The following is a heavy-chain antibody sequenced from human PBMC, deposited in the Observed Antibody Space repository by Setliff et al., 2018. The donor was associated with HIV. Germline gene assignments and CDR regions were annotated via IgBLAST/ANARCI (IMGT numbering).Heavy chain of an antibody. CDR3: ARQLSNSLDY. D-gene: IGHD7-27*01. CDR1: GGTFSSYA. V-gene: IGHV1-69*05. CDR2: IIPIFGTA. J-gene: IGHJ4*02. Sequence: SVKVSCKASGGTFSSYAISWVRQAPGQGLEWMGGIIPIFGTANYAQKFQGRVTMTTDTSTSTAYMGLRSLRSDDTAVYYCARQLSNSLDYWGQGTLVPVSS.